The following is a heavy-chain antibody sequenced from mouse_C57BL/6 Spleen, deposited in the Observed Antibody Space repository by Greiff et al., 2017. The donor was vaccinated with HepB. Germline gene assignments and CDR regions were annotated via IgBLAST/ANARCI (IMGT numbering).Heavy chain of an antibody. CDR3: AKVSLSYYAMDY. V-gene: IGHV5-4*01. D-gene: IGHD1-2*01. J-gene: IGHJ4*01. Sequence: DVQLVESGGGLVKPGGSLKLSCAASGFTFSSYAMSWVRQTPEKRLEWVATISDGGSYTYYPDNVKGRFTISRDNAKNNLYLQMSHLKSEDTAMDYCAKVSLSYYAMDYWGQGTSVTVSS. CDR1: GFTFSSYA. CDR2: ISDGGSYT.